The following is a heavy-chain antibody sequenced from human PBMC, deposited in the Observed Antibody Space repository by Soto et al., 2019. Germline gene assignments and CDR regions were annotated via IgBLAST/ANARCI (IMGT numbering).Heavy chain of an antibody. CDR1: GFTFSSYA. Sequence: EVQLLESGGGLVQPGGSLRLSCAASGFTFSSYAMNWVRQAPGKGLEWVSAISGSGGSTYYADSVKGRFTISRDNSKNTLYLQMNSLRAEDTAVYYCEKLVRGSAEVYCMDVWGQGTTVTVSS. CDR3: EKLVRGSAEVYCMDV. D-gene: IGHD3-10*01. CDR2: ISGSGGST. J-gene: IGHJ6*02. V-gene: IGHV3-23*01.